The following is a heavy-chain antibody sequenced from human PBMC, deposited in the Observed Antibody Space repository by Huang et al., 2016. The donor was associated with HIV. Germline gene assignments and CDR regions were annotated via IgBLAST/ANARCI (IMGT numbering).Heavy chain of an antibody. Sequence: EVQLVQSGAEVKRPGESLKISWKGSGFSFTNYWIGWVRQMPGKGLEWSGIIYPGDADTTYSPSCRGKVTISADKSINTAYLQWNSLKASDSAMYYCARPLLGYSNGYYFDCWGQGTLVTVSS. CDR2: IYPGDADT. J-gene: IGHJ4*02. D-gene: IGHD5-18*01. CDR3: ARPLLGYSNGYYFDC. V-gene: IGHV5-51*03. CDR1: GFSFTNYW.